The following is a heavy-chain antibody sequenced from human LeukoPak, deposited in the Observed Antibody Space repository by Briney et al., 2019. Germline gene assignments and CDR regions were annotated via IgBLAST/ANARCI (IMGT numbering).Heavy chain of an antibody. CDR1: GDSISYFY. CDR2: IDHSGST. Sequence: SETLSLTCSVSGDSISYFYWGWIRQPPGKGLEWTGSIDHSGSTYYNPSLKSRITISVDTSKDQFSLKLSSVTAADTAVYYCARDSALAQAVMFDYWGQGTLVTVSS. J-gene: IGHJ4*02. V-gene: IGHV4-38-2*02. CDR3: ARDSALAQAVMFDY. D-gene: IGHD6-19*01.